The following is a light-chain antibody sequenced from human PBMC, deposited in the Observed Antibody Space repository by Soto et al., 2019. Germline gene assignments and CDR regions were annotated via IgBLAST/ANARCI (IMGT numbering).Light chain of an antibody. CDR3: GTWDSRLSAAV. Sequence: QSVLTQPPSVSAAPGQKVTISCSGSSSNIGNNYVSWYQQLPGTAPKLLIYDNNKRPSGIPDRFSGSKSGTSATLGITGLQTGDEADYYSGTWDSRLSAAVFGGATKLTVL. V-gene: IGLV1-51*01. J-gene: IGLJ2*01. CDR2: DNN. CDR1: SSNIGNNY.